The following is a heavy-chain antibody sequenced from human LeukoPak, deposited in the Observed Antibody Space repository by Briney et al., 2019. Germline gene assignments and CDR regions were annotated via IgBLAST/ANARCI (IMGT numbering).Heavy chain of an antibody. D-gene: IGHD2-2*01. J-gene: IGHJ4*02. CDR2: IYSGCST. Sequence: GGSLRLSCAASGFTVSSNYMSWVRQAPGKGLEWVSVIYSGCSTYYADSVKGRFTIYRDNSKNTLYLQMNSLRAEDTAVYYCARECSTCSYYFDYWGQGTLVTVSS. CDR1: GFTVSSNY. V-gene: IGHV3-66*02. CDR3: ARECSTCSYYFDY.